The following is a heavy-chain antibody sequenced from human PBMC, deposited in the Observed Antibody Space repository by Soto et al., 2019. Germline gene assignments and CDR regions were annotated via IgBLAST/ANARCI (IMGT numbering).Heavy chain of an antibody. Sequence: SVKISFKHSGHTFTSYCISWVRQAPGQGLEWMGWISAYNGNTNYAQKLQGRVTMTTDTSTSTAYMELRSLRSDDTAVYYCARVNGDPLPLAPGFDYWG. CDR2: ISAYNGNT. D-gene: IGHD4-17*01. V-gene: IGHV1-18*01. J-gene: IGHJ4*01. CDR1: GHTFTSYC. CDR3: ARVNGDPLPLAPGFDY.